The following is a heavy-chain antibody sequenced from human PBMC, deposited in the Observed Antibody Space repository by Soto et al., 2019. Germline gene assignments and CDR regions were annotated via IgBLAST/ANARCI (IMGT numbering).Heavy chain of an antibody. D-gene: IGHD4-17*01. Sequence: ASVKVSCKASVYTFTSYDINWVRQATGQGLEWMGWMNPNSGNTGYAQKFQGRVTMTRNTSISTAYMELSSLRSEDTAVYYCATRLRAWYAFDIWGQGTMVTVSS. V-gene: IGHV1-8*01. CDR1: VYTFTSYD. CDR2: MNPNSGNT. J-gene: IGHJ3*02. CDR3: ATRLRAWYAFDI.